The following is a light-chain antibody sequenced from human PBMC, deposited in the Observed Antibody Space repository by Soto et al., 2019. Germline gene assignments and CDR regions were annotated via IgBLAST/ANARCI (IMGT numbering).Light chain of an antibody. CDR1: RSNIGNSF. CDR3: AAWDDSLNVLV. V-gene: IGLV1-47*01. Sequence: QSVLTQAISVSGTPGQRVTITCSGGRSNIGNSFVSWYQQFPGMAPKLLIYANDQRPSGVPDRFSGSKFGTSGSLVISGLRSEDESHYDCAAWDDSLNVLVFGGGTKVTVL. J-gene: IGLJ3*02. CDR2: AND.